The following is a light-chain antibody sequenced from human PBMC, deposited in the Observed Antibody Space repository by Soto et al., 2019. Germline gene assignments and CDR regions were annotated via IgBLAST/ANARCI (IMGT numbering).Light chain of an antibody. CDR3: QHYNSFPWT. CDR1: QSVNSW. Sequence: DIQMTQSPSTLSASVGDRVTITCRASQSVNSWLAWYQLKPGKAPNLLIYDASTLQGGVPSRFSGSGSGTDFTLTISSLQPDDVATYFCQHYNSFPWTFGQGTKVEIK. J-gene: IGKJ1*01. V-gene: IGKV1-5*01. CDR2: DAS.